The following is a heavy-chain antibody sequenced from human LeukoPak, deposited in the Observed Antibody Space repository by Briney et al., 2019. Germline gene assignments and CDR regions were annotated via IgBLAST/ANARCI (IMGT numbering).Heavy chain of an antibody. CDR3: VRAPGSYYYGMDV. J-gene: IGHJ6*02. D-gene: IGHD2-15*01. V-gene: IGHV4-34*01. CDR1: GGSFSAYY. Sequence: SETLSLTCVVYGGSFSAYYYSWIRQPPGKGLEWIGEINHSGSTNYNPSLKSRVTISVDTSKNQFSLRLSSVTAADTAVYYCVRAPGSYYYGMDVWGQGTTVTVSS. CDR2: INHSGST.